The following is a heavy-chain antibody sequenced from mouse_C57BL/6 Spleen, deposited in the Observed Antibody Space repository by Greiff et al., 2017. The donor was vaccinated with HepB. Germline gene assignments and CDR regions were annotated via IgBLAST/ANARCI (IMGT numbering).Heavy chain of an antibody. V-gene: IGHV1-42*01. Sequence: VHVKQSGPELVKPGASVKISCKASGYSFTGYYMNWVKQSPEKSLEWIGEINPSTGGTTYNQKFKAKATLTVDKSSSTAYMQLKSLTSDDSAVYYCASTPSGYVSYFDYWGQGTTVTVSS. J-gene: IGHJ2*01. CDR3: ASTPSGYVSYFDY. CDR2: INPSTGGT. CDR1: GYSFTGYY. D-gene: IGHD3-2*02.